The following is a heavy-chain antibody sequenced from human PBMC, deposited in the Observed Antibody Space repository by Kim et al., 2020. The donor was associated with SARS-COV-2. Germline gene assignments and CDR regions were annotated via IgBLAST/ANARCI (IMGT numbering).Heavy chain of an antibody. CDR3: AKEGLLSDWELKGPFDY. J-gene: IGHJ4*02. V-gene: IGHV3-9*01. CDR2: ISWNSGSI. D-gene: IGHD1-26*01. Sequence: GGSLRLSCAASGFTFDDYAMHWVRQAPGKGLEWVSGISWNSGSIGYADSVKGRFTISRDNAKNSLYLQMNSLRAEDTALYYCAKEGLLSDWELKGPFDYWGQGTLVTVSS. CDR1: GFTFDDYA.